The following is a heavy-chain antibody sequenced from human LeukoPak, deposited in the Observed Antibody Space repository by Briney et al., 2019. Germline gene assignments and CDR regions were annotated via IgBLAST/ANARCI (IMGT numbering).Heavy chain of an antibody. V-gene: IGHV4-39*07. D-gene: IGHD3-16*01. CDR2: IYYSGST. CDR1: GGSISSSSYY. Sequence: SKTLSLTCTVSGGSISSSSYYWGWIRQPPGKGLEWIGSIYYSGSTYYNPSLKSRVTISVDTSKNQFSLKLSSVTAADTAVYYCARGSDDYVWGADEWDYWGQGTLVTVSS. CDR3: ARGSDDYVWGADEWDY. J-gene: IGHJ4*02.